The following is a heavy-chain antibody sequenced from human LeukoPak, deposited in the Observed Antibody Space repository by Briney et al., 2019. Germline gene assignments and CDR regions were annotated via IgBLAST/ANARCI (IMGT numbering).Heavy chain of an antibody. J-gene: IGHJ4*02. CDR2: ISGSGGST. Sequence: GGSLRLSCAASGFTFSSYAMSWVRQAPGKGLEWVSAISGSGGSTYYADSVKGRFTISRDNAKNSLYLQMNSLRAEDTALYYCAKDMADSSGYYLGSYFDYWGQGTLVTASS. CDR3: AKDMADSSGYYLGSYFDY. V-gene: IGHV3-23*01. CDR1: GFTFSSYA. D-gene: IGHD3-22*01.